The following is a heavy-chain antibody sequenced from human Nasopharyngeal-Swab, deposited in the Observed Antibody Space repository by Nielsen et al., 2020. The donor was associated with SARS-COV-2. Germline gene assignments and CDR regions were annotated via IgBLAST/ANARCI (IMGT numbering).Heavy chain of an antibody. CDR3: ARQIINNWNDDLGWYYYGMDV. J-gene: IGHJ6*02. D-gene: IGHD1-20*01. Sequence: GESLKISCKGSGYSLTSYWIGWVRQMPGKGLEWMGIIYPGDSDTRYSPSFQGQVTISADKSISTAYLQWSSLKASDTAMYYCARQIINNWNDDLGWYYYGMDVWGQGTTVTVSS. CDR1: GYSLTSYW. CDR2: IYPGDSDT. V-gene: IGHV5-51*01.